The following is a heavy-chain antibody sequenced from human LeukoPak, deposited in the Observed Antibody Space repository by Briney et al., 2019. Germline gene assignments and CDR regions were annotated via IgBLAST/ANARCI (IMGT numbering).Heavy chain of an antibody. CDR1: GFTLRNYA. Sequence: PGGSLRLSCAASGFTLRNYAMSWVRQAPGKGLEWVSAISGSGGSTYYADSVKGRLTISRDNSKNTLYLQMNSLRAEDTAVYYCADTMTPVGYWGQGTLVTVSS. CDR2: ISGSGGST. J-gene: IGHJ4*02. D-gene: IGHD3-22*01. V-gene: IGHV3-23*01. CDR3: ADTMTPVGY.